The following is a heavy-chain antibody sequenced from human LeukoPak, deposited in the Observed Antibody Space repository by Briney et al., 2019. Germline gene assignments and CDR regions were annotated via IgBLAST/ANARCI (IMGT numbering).Heavy chain of an antibody. CDR1: GGSISSSSYY. D-gene: IGHD5-24*01. CDR2: VYDSGST. Sequence: SETLSLTCTVFGGSISSSSYYWGWIRQPPGKGLEWIGSVYDSGSTYYNPSLKSRVAISVDTSKNQFSLKLRSVTAADTAVYYCARDRRDGYNFRFDYWGQGTLVTVSS. CDR3: ARDRRDGYNFRFDY. J-gene: IGHJ4*02. V-gene: IGHV4-39*07.